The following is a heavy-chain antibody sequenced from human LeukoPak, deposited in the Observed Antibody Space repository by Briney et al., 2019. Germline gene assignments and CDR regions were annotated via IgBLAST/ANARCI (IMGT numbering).Heavy chain of an antibody. CDR1: GFTFSNYW. CDR2: ISSDGSST. J-gene: IGHJ4*02. Sequence: GGSLRLSCAASGFTFSNYWMHWVRQAPGKGLVWVSRISSDGSSTYYADSVKGRFTISRDNSKNTLYLQMNSLRAEDTAVYYCALLGRELTLDYWGQGTLVTVSS. V-gene: IGHV3-74*01. CDR3: ALLGRELTLDY. D-gene: IGHD1-26*01.